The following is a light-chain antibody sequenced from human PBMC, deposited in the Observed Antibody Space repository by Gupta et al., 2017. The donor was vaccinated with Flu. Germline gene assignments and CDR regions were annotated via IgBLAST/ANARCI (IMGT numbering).Light chain of an antibody. CDR2: RNN. CDR1: SNNVGKPG. CDR3: SACDSSLNEAV. J-gene: IGLJ2*01. Sequence: QAGLTQPTSVSKGLRQTATLTCTGNSNNVGKPGAAWQQQQQGHPPKVLSDRNNHRPSGISERFSASRSGNTASLTITGLQPEDEADYYCSACDSSLNEAVFGGGTKVTVL. V-gene: IGLV10-54*04.